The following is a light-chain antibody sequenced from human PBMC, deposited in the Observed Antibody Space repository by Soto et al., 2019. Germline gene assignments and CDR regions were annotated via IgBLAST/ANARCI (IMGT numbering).Light chain of an antibody. J-gene: IGKJ4*01. CDR2: GAS. V-gene: IGKV3-20*01. CDR1: QSVSSSY. CDR3: QQYGSSPLT. Sequence: EIVLTQSPGTLSLSPGETATLSCWASQSVSSSYLAWYQQKPGQAPRLLIYGASSRATGIPDRFSGSGSGTDFTLTISRLEPEDFAVYYCQQYGSSPLTFGGGTKVEIK.